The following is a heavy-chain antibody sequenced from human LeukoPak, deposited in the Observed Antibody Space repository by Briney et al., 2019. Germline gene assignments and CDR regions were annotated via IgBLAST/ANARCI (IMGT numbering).Heavy chain of an antibody. D-gene: IGHD3-10*01. CDR3: STYGSGRKFDY. Sequence: GGSLRLSCVGSGFSFTDAWMSWVRQIPGKGLEWVGRIESKTDGETTDYATPVKDRLIISRDASTNTLYLQMNSLKAEDTAVYYCSTYGSGRKFDYWGQGTLVTVSS. CDR1: GFSFTDAW. J-gene: IGHJ4*02. V-gene: IGHV3-15*04. CDR2: IESKTDGETT.